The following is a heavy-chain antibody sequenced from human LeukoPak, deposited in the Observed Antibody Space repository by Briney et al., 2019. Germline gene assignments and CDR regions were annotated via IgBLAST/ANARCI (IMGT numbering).Heavy chain of an antibody. CDR2: NNGDGSTT. V-gene: IGHV3-74*01. CDR1: GFSLSGYW. CDR3: ARDPRNVGLAP. Sequence: GGSLRLSCVASGFSLSGYWMYWVRQAPGKGLMYISRNNGDGSTTNYADVVKGRFTMSRDNVKNTLYLQMNSLRVKDTAVYYCARDPRNVGLAPWGQGTLVTVSS. J-gene: IGHJ5*02. D-gene: IGHD2-15*01.